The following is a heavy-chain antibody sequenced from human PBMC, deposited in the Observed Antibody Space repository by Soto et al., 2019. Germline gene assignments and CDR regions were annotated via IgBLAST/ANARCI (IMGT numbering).Heavy chain of an antibody. CDR2: IYNSGST. Sequence: QLQLQESGSGLIKSSETLSLTCAVSGVSSTSGAYSWSWLRQPPGKGLEWIGHIYNSGSTYSNPALRSRVAMSVDRSKYQFSLRLTSVTAADTAVYFCARFQIGKYGSGHFDYWGQGALVTVSS. CDR1: GVSSTSGAYS. CDR3: ARFQIGKYGSGHFDY. D-gene: IGHD3-10*01. J-gene: IGHJ4*02. V-gene: IGHV4-30-2*01.